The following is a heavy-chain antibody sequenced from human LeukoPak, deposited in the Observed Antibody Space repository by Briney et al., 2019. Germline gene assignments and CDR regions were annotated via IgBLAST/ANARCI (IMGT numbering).Heavy chain of an antibody. D-gene: IGHD3-10*01. CDR3: ARDPSAFAGYFDF. J-gene: IGHJ4*02. CDR1: GFSFSRYW. Sequence: GGSLRLSCAASGFSFSRYWMHWVRQAPGKGLVWVSRIGGDGSSTTYADYVKGRFTISRDNAKNTLYLQMNSLRAEDTAVYFCARDPSAFAGYFDFWGQGTLVTASS. V-gene: IGHV3-74*01. CDR2: IGGDGSST.